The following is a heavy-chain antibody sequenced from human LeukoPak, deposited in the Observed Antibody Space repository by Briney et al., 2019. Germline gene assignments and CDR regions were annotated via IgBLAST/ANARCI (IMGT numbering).Heavy chain of an antibody. D-gene: IGHD3-22*01. CDR2: ISYDGSNK. CDR3: ARDGRGYYDSSGYLDY. Sequence: PGRSLRLSCAASGFTFSSYAMHWVRQAPGKGLEWVAVISYDGSNKYYADSVKGRFTISRDNSKNTLYLQMSSLRAEDTAVYYCARDGRGYYDSSGYLDYWGQGTLVTVSS. CDR1: GFTFSSYA. J-gene: IGHJ4*02. V-gene: IGHV3-30-3*01.